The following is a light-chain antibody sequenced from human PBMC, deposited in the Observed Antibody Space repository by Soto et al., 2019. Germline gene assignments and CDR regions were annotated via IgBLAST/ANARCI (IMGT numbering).Light chain of an antibody. CDR1: QTIGNIF. J-gene: IGKJ2*01. Sequence: PGETATLSCRASQTIGNIFLFWYQQKPGQAPRLLIYGASSRATGIPDRFSGSGSGTDFTLTINRLEPEDFAVYYCHQDSSAPYTFGQGTNLEIK. CDR3: HQDSSAPYT. CDR2: GAS. V-gene: IGKV3-20*01.